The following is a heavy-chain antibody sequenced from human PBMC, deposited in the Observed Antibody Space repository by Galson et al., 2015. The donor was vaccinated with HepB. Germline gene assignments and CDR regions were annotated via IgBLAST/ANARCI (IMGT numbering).Heavy chain of an antibody. Sequence: SLRLSCAASGFTVSNIYMHWVRQAPGKGLEWVSLISGGGKAPYADSMRGRFTISRDISKKTVYLQMNSLRAEDTATYYCAREAYGDYYFDYWGQGTLVTVSS. D-gene: IGHD4-17*01. CDR2: ISGGGKA. CDR1: GFTVSNIY. CDR3: AREAYGDYYFDY. V-gene: IGHV3-53*01. J-gene: IGHJ4*02.